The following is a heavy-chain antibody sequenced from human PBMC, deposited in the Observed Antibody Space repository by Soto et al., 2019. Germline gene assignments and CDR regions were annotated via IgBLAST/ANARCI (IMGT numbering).Heavy chain of an antibody. CDR2: ISSSGGSI. D-gene: IGHD6-13*01. Sequence: EVQLLESGGGWVQPGGSLRLSCAASGFTFSDYAVSWVRQAPGKGLEWVSLISSSGGSIYYADSVKGRFTISRDNSRNTLNLQMNRLRAEDTAVYYCANDLGSSSWCGAFFDYWGQGTLVTVSS. CDR3: ANDLGSSSWCGAFFDY. CDR1: GFTFSDYA. V-gene: IGHV3-23*01. J-gene: IGHJ4*02.